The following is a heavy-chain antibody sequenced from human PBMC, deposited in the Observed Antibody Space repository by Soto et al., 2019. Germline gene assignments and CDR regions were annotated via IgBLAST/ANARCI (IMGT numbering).Heavy chain of an antibody. J-gene: IGHJ6*02. D-gene: IGHD2-2*01. CDR3: ARMPSQLLSSTYYYYGMDV. V-gene: IGHV4-31*03. Sequence: QVQLQESGPGLVKPSQTLSLTCTVSGGTISSGGYYWSWIRMHPGKGLEWIGSVYFTGSTYYNPSLKSRLTISVDTSKNQFSLKMSSVTAADTAIYYCARMPSQLLSSTYYYYGMDVWGQGTTVTVSS. CDR2: VYFTGST. CDR1: GGTISSGGYY.